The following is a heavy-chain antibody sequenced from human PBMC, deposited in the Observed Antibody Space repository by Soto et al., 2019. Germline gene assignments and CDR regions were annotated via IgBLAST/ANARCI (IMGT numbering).Heavy chain of an antibody. CDR3: ASPIFVLDTAPNIHYYFDS. J-gene: IGHJ4*01. CDR1: GYSFARYW. CDR2: IDPSDSQT. V-gene: IGHV5-10-1*01. Sequence: GQSLKISCKGSGYSFARYWNTWVRQKPGKGLEWMGRIDPSDSQTYYSPSFRGHVTISVTKSITIVFLQWSSLRGSDTAMYYSASPIFVLDTAPNIHYYFDSRRLGCPVTGS. D-gene: IGHD5-18*01.